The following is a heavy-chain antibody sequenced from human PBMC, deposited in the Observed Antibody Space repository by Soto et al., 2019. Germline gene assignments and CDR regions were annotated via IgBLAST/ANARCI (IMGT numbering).Heavy chain of an antibody. J-gene: IGHJ5*02. CDR2: IYSSGST. CDR3: ARGQRFSDWFDP. D-gene: IGHD3-3*01. CDR1: GGAISTYY. V-gene: IGHV4-4*07. Sequence: PSETLSLTCTVSGGAISTYYWTWIRQPAGKGLEWIGRIYSSGSTKYNPSLQSRVTMSLDTSNNQFSLRLTSVTAADTAAYYCARGQRFSDWFDPWGQGTLVTVSS.